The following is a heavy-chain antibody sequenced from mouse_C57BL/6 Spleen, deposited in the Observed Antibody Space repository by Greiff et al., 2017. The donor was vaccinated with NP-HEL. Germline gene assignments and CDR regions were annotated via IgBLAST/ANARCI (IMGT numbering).Heavy chain of an antibody. V-gene: IGHV1-50*01. J-gene: IGHJ4*01. CDR2: IDPSDSYT. Sequence: VQLQQPGAELVKPGASVKLSCKASGYTFTSYWMQWVKQRPGQGLEWIGEIDPSDSYTNYNQKFKGKATLTVDTSSSTAYMQLSSLTSEDSAVYYCAPYYYGSRGAMDYWGQGTSVTVSS. D-gene: IGHD1-1*01. CDR1: GYTFTSYW. CDR3: APYYYGSRGAMDY.